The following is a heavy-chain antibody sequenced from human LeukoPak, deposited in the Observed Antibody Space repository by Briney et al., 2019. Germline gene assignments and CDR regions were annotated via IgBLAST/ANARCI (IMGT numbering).Heavy chain of an antibody. Sequence: GASVKVSCKASGGTFSSYAISWVRQAPGQGLEWMGGIIPIFGTANYAQKFQGRVTITADESTSTAYMELSSLRSEDTAVYYCARGGVLRFFVSREDRGWFDPWGQGTLVTVSS. CDR3: ARGGVLRFFVSREDRGWFDP. CDR2: IIPIFGTA. D-gene: IGHD3-3*01. J-gene: IGHJ5*02. CDR1: GGTFSSYA. V-gene: IGHV1-69*13.